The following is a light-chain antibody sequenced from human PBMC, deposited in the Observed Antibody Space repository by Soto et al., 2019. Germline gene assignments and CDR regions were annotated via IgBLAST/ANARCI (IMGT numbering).Light chain of an antibody. J-gene: IGLJ1*01. V-gene: IGLV2-14*03. CDR2: DVN. Sequence: QSALTQPASMSGYPGQTITISCTGTSSDVGSRYNYISWYHQHPGKALKLMMYDVNTRPSGISIRVSGSKSGNTAPLTISGLQAEDEADYDCSSYTTIDPYVFGLGT. CDR1: SSDVGSRYNY. CDR3: SSYTTIDPYV.